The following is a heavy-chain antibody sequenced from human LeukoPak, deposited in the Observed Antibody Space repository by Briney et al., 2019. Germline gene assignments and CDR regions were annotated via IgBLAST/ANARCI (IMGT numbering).Heavy chain of an antibody. D-gene: IGHD1-26*01. CDR3: ARKWEYYFDY. CDR1: GFTFGNYW. Sequence: GGSLRLSCAASGFTFGNYWMSWVRQAPGKGLEWVANIKEEGSEKYYVDSVKGRFTISRDNAKNSLYLQMNSLRAEDTAVYYCARKWEYYFDYWGQGTLVTVSS. V-gene: IGHV3-7*01. J-gene: IGHJ4*02. CDR2: IKEEGSEK.